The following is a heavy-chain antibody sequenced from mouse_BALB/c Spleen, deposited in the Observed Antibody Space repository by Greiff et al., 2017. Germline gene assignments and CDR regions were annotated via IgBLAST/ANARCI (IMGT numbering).Heavy chain of an antibody. V-gene: IGHV1-5*01. CDR3: TRSGDYDGGAMDY. J-gene: IGHJ4*01. Sequence: EVQLQQSGTVLARPGASVKMSCKASGYTFTSYWMHWVKQRPGQGLEWIGAIYPGNSDTSYNQKFKGKAKLTAVTSTSTAYMELSSLTNEDSAVYYCTRSGDYDGGAMDYWGQGTSVTVSS. D-gene: IGHD2-4*01. CDR1: GYTFTSYW. CDR2: IYPGNSDT.